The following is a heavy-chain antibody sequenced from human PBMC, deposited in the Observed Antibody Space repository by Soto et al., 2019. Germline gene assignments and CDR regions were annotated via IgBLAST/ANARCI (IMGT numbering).Heavy chain of an antibody. V-gene: IGHV4-34*01. J-gene: IGHJ6*02. CDR1: GGSFSGYY. CDR3: ERRFCSGGSCYSERYYYYGMDV. D-gene: IGHD2-15*01. CDR2: INHSGST. Sequence: PSETLSLTCAVYGGSFSGYYWSWIRQPPGKGLEWIGEINHSGSTNYNPSLKSRVTISVDTSKNQFSLKLSSVTAADTAVYYCERRFCSGGSCYSERYYYYGMDVWGQGTTVTVSS.